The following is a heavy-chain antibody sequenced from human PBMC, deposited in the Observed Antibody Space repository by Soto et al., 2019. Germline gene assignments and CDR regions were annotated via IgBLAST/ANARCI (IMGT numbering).Heavy chain of an antibody. CDR1: GYIFTRYG. CDR3: GRTVGLSYGMDV. V-gene: IGHV1-18*01. D-gene: IGHD1-26*01. Sequence: GASVKVSCKASGYIFTRYGISWVRQAPGQGLEWMGWISAYNGNTNYAQKLQGRVTMSTDTSTTTAYMELRSLRSDDTAVYYCGRTVGLSYGMDVWGQGTTVTVSS. J-gene: IGHJ6*02. CDR2: ISAYNGNT.